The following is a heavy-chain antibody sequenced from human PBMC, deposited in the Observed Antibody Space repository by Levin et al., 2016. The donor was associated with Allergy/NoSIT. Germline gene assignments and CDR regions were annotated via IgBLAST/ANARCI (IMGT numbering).Heavy chain of an antibody. J-gene: IGHJ4*02. CDR2: IWPGDSDT. CDR3: ARHEAVSAKNHYEPSFQY. D-gene: IGHD6-19*01. Sequence: GESLKISCEASGYTFTNYWIGWVRQMPGKGLESMGIIWPGDSDTKYSPSFQGQVTVSADKSINTVYLQWSSLKASDTAIYYCARHEAVSAKNHYEPSFQYWDQGTLVTVSS. CDR1: GYTFTNYW. V-gene: IGHV5-51*01.